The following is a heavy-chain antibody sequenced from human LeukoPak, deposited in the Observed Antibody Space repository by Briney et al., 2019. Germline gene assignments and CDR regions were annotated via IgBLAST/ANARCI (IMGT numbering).Heavy chain of an antibody. CDR3: ARQPTGFPNWFDP. Sequence: GESLKISCKGSGYSFANYWIGWVRQMPGEGLEWMGSIHPGNSGTTYSPSFQGQVTLSADKSINTAYLQWSSLKASDTALYYCARQPTGFPNWFDPWGQGTLVTVSS. CDR1: GYSFANYW. V-gene: IGHV5-51*01. D-gene: IGHD1-14*01. CDR2: IHPGNSGT. J-gene: IGHJ5*02.